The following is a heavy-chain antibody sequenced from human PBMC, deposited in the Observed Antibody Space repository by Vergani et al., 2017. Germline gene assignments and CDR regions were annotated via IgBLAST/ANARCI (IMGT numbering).Heavy chain of an antibody. CDR3: ASPNYHDSSGYYSFDY. Sequence: QLQLQESGPGLVKTSETLSLTCTVSGGSISSRSYYWGWIRQPPGKGLEWIGSIFYSGSTYYNPSLKSRVTISIDTSKNQFSLNLKSVTAADTAVYYCASPNYHDSSGYYSFDYWGQGTLVTVSS. D-gene: IGHD3-22*01. V-gene: IGHV4-39*01. CDR2: IFYSGST. J-gene: IGHJ4*02. CDR1: GGSISSRSYY.